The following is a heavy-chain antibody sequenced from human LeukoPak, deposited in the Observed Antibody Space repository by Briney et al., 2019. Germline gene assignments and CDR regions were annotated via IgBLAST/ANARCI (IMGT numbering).Heavy chain of an antibody. Sequence: SETLSLTCTVSGGSISSNSYYWGWIRQPPGKGLEWIGSINYSGRTYDNPSLKSRVTISIDTSKNQIFLKLRSTTAADTAHYYCARAEINDYNRYWGQGILVIVSS. CDR3: ARAEINDYNRY. D-gene: IGHD4-11*01. CDR1: GGSISSNSYY. J-gene: IGHJ4*02. CDR2: INYSGRT. V-gene: IGHV4-39*07.